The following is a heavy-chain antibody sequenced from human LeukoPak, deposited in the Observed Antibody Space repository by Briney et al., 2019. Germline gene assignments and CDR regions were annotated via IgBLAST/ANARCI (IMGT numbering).Heavy chain of an antibody. Sequence: ASVTVSCKASGYRFIDYYIHWVRQAPGQGLEWMGWVNHKNGAPKVAQKFQGRVTMTLDTSITTAYMEVSDLRSDDTAVYYCARPTRSGGSGYETFDYWGQGTLVTVSS. D-gene: IGHD5-18*01. CDR1: GYRFIDYY. CDR3: ARPTRSGGSGYETFDY. V-gene: IGHV1-2*02. J-gene: IGHJ4*02. CDR2: VNHKNGAP.